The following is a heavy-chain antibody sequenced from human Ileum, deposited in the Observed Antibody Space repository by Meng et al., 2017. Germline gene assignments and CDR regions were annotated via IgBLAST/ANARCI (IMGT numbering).Heavy chain of an antibody. Sequence: SDTLSPTCTVSGYSISSGYYWGWIRQPPGKGLEWIGSIYHSGSTYYSPSLKSRVTISVDTSKNQFSLKLSSVTAADTAVYYCAVKPNGDLDYWGQGTLVTVSS. J-gene: IGHJ4*02. V-gene: IGHV4-38-2*02. CDR2: IYHSGST. CDR3: AVKPNGDLDY. D-gene: IGHD4-17*01. CDR1: GYSISSGYY.